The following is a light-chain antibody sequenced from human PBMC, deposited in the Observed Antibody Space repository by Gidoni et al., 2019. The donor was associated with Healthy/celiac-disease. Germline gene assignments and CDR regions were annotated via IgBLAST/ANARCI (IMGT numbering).Light chain of an antibody. CDR2: AAS. CDR3: QQLNSYSIT. Sequence: DIQLTQSPSFLSASVGDRVTIPCRASQGISSYLAWYQQKPGKAPQLLIYAASTLQSGVPSRFSGSGSGTEFTLTISSLQPEDFATYYCQQLNSYSITFGQGTRLEIK. CDR1: QGISSY. J-gene: IGKJ5*01. V-gene: IGKV1-9*01.